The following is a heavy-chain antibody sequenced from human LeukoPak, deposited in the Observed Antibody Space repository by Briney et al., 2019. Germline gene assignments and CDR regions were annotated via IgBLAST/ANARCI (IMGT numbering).Heavy chain of an antibody. J-gene: IGHJ4*02. CDR2: IYYSGST. D-gene: IGHD5-24*01. CDR1: GYSISSGYY. Sequence: SETLSLTCTVSGYSISSGYYWGWIRQPPGKGLEWIGYIYYSGSTNYNPSLKSRVTISVDTSKNQFSLKLGSVTAADTAVYYCARDQRDGYSFGGQGTLVTVSS. V-gene: IGHV4-38-2*02. CDR3: ARDQRDGYSF.